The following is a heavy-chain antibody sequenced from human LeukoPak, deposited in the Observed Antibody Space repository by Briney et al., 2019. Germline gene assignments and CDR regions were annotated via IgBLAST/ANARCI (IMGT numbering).Heavy chain of an antibody. J-gene: IGHJ6*02. Sequence: SETLSLTCTVSGGSISSYYWSWIRQPPGKGLEWIGYIYYSGSTNYNPSLKSRVTISVDTSKNQFSLKLSSVTAADTAVYYCARESPAGSCSWYWGDYYYYGMDVWGQGTTVTVSS. CDR1: GGSISSYY. CDR2: IYYSGST. D-gene: IGHD6-13*01. V-gene: IGHV4-59*01. CDR3: ARESPAGSCSWYWGDYYYYGMDV.